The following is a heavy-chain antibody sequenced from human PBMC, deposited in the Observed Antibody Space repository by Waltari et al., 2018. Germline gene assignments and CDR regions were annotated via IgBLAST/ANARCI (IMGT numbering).Heavy chain of an antibody. Sequence: EVRLVESGGVGVQPGGCLSLSCAGPGFSSEDFTMHWVRQAPGKGLEWVSYISWDGGDRFYADSVKGRFTISRDNTKNSLYLQMNSLRTDDTALYYCARDDHGQQLAYWGQGTLVTVSS. D-gene: IGHD6-13*01. V-gene: IGHV3-43*01. CDR1: GFSSEDFT. J-gene: IGHJ1*01. CDR3: ARDDHGQQLAY. CDR2: ISWDGGDR.